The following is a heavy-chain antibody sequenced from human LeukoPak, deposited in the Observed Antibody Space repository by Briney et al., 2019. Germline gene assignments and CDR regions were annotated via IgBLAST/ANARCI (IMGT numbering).Heavy chain of an antibody. J-gene: IGHJ4*02. CDR3: AKSHIDYVWGSYGY. Sequence: GGSLRLSCAASGFTFSSYAMSWVRQAPGKGLEWVSAISGSGGSTYYADSVKGRFTISRDNSKNTLYLQMNSLRAEDTAVYYCAKSHIDYVWGSYGYWGQGTLVTVSS. D-gene: IGHD3-16*01. V-gene: IGHV3-23*01. CDR1: GFTFSSYA. CDR2: ISGSGGST.